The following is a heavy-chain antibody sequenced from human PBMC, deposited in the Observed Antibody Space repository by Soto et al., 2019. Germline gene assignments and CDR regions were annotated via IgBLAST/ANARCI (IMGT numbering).Heavy chain of an antibody. CDR2: IRQDGGQI. D-gene: IGHD2-8*01. J-gene: IGHJ5*02. CDR3: ARWTVSANNWFDP. V-gene: IGHV3-7*05. CDR1: GFTFSSYW. Sequence: EVQLVESGGGLVLPGGSLRLSCAASGFTFSSYWMTWLRQAPGKGLEWVANIRQDGGQIDYVDSVKGRFTISRDNAKNSLYLQMNSLRAEDTAVYYCARWTVSANNWFDPWGQGTLVTVSS.